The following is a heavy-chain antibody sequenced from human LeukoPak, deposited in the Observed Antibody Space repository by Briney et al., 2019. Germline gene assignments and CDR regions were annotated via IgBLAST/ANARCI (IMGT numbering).Heavy chain of an antibody. Sequence: ASVKVSCKASGYSFTSYDINWVRQATGQGLEWMGYMNPNTGDTGVTQKFQGRVTMTRDPPINTAYMELTSLRSEDTAVYFCTRGGEILTHYKHIDYWGQGTLVTVSS. CDR2: MNPNTGDT. J-gene: IGHJ4*02. V-gene: IGHV1-8*01. CDR1: GYSFTSYD. D-gene: IGHD3-9*01. CDR3: TRGGEILTHYKHIDY.